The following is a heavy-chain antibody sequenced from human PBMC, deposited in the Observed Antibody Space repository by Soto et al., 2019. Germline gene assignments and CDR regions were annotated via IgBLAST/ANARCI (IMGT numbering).Heavy chain of an antibody. CDR1: GGPFSGYY. CDR3: ARGDYDFWSGPKVYYYYMDV. V-gene: IGHV4-34*01. CDR2: INHSGST. D-gene: IGHD3-3*01. Sequence: SETLSLTCAVYGGPFSGYYWSWIRQPPGKGLEWIGEINHSGSTNYNPSLKSRVTISVDTSKNQFSLKLSSVTAADTAVYYCARGDYDFWSGPKVYYYYMDVWGKGTTVTVSS. J-gene: IGHJ6*03.